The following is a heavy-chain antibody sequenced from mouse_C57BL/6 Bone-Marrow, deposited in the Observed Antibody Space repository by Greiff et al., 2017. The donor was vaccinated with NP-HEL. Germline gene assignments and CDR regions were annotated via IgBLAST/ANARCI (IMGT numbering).Heavy chain of an antibody. V-gene: IGHV5-6*02. CDR2: ISSGGSYT. D-gene: IGHD6-1*01. CDR3: ARRFPLYFDY. Sequence: EVKLVESGGDLVKPGGSLKLSCAASGFTFSSYGMSWVRQTPDKRLEWVATISSGGSYTYYPDSVKGRFTISRDNAKNTLYLQMSSLKSEDTAMYYCARRFPLYFDYWGQGTTLTVSS. J-gene: IGHJ2*01. CDR1: GFTFSSYG.